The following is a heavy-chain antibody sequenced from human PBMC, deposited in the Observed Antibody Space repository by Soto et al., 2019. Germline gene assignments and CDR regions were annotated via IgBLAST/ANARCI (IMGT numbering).Heavy chain of an antibody. CDR1: GGTISTGGYY. CDR3: ARGKYNWNYWFDP. V-gene: IGHV4-30-4*01. D-gene: IGHD1-7*01. J-gene: IGHJ5*02. Sequence: SETLCLTYTVSGGTISTGGYYWSRLRQPPGKGLEWIGYIYYSGSTYYNPSLKSRVTISVDTSKNQFSLKLSSVTAADTAVYYCARGKYNWNYWFDPWGQGTLVTVS. CDR2: IYYSGST.